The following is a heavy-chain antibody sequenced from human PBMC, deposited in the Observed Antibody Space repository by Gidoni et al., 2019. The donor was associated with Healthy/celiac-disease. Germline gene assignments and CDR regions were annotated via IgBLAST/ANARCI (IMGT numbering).Heavy chain of an antibody. V-gene: IGHV2-70*15. CDR2: IDWDDDK. J-gene: IGHJ4*02. D-gene: IGHD6-13*01. CDR1: CFSLSTSGMC. Sequence: QVTLRESGPALVTPTQTLTLTCTFSCFSLSTSGMCVSWIRQPPGKALEWLARIDWDDDKYYSTSLKTRITRDKDTSKNQVVLKMTNMDAVDTDKYYCERINDGSSWNPDYWGQGTLVTVSS. CDR3: ERINDGSSWNPDY.